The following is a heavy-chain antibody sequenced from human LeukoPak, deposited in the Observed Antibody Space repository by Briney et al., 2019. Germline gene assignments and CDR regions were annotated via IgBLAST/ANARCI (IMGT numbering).Heavy chain of an antibody. Sequence: GESLKISCKDSGGYSIGWVRQIPGKRLEWMWIIYPGASDIRYSPSFQGQVTISADGSIRTAYLQWSSLKASDTAMYYCARCSTCARSSGYYDAFDIWGQGTMVTVSS. D-gene: IGHD3-22*01. CDR2: IYPGASDI. CDR3: ARCSTCARSSGYYDAFDI. V-gene: IGHV5-51*01. CDR1: GGYS. J-gene: IGHJ3*02.